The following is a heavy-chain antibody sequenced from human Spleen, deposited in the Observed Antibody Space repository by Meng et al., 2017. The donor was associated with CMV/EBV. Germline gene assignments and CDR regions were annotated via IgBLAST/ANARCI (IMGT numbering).Heavy chain of an antibody. CDR1: GGSISSAGYY. CDR3: ATRMGTGYTND. J-gene: IGHJ4*02. D-gene: IGHD6-13*01. V-gene: IGHV4-31*03. Sequence: SETLSLTCTVSGGSISSAGYYWSWIRQHPEKGLEWIGYIYYSGSTYYNPSLKSRVTISIDTSKNQFSLKLTSVTAADTAVYYCATRMGTGYTNDWGQGTLVTVSS. CDR2: IYYSGST.